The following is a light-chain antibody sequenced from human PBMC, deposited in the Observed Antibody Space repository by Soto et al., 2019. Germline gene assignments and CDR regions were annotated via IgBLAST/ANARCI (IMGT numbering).Light chain of an antibody. CDR3: SSYTSSGTVV. CDR2: EVS. CDR1: SSDVGTYNY. J-gene: IGLJ2*01. Sequence: QSVLTQPASVSGSPGQSITISCTGTSSDVGTYNYVSWYQQHPGKAPKLMISEVSNRPSGVSNRFSGSKSGNTASLTISGLQAEDEADYYCSSYTSSGTVVFGGGTKLTVL. V-gene: IGLV2-14*01.